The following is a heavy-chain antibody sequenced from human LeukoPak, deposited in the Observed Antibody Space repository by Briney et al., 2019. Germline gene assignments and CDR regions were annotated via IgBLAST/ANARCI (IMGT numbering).Heavy chain of an antibody. J-gene: IGHJ4*02. CDR2: IDKTGGST. CDR1: GFTFSSYW. D-gene: IGHD3-10*01. V-gene: IGHV3-74*01. Sequence: GGSLRLSCAASGFTFSSYWMHWVRQAPGKGLVWVSRIDKTGGSTSYADSVKGRFTVSRDNAKNTLYLQMNSLRAEDTAVYYCARDLYGSGSIPDYWGQGTLVTVSS. CDR3: ARDLYGSGSIPDY.